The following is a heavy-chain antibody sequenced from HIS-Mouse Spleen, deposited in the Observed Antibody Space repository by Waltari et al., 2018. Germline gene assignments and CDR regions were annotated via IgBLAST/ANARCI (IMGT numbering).Heavy chain of an antibody. D-gene: IGHD3-10*01. CDR3: ARDRLGGSGSYYFDY. CDR2: MSYEGSNK. J-gene: IGHJ4*02. V-gene: IGHV3-30*04. CDR1: GFTFSSYA. Sequence: QVQLVESGGGVVQPGRSLRLSCAASGFTFSSYAMHWVRQAPGKGLEWVAVMSYEGSNKYYADSVKGRFTISRDNSKNTLYLQMNSLRAEDTAVYYCARDRLGGSGSYYFDYWGQGTLVTVSS.